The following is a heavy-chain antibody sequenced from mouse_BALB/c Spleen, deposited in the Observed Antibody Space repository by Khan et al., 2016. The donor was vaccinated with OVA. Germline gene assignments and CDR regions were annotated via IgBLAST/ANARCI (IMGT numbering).Heavy chain of an antibody. CDR1: GFTFSSFG. CDR2: MSSGSSTI. CDR3: ARSGGNFHWYFDV. Sequence: EVELVESGGGLVQPGGSRKLSCAASGFTFSSFGMHWVRQAPKKGLAWVAYMSSGSSTIYYVDTVKGRFTISRDNPKNTLFLQMTSLRSEDTAMYYCARSGGNFHWYFDVWGAGTSVTVSS. D-gene: IGHD2-1*01. J-gene: IGHJ1*01. V-gene: IGHV5-17*02.